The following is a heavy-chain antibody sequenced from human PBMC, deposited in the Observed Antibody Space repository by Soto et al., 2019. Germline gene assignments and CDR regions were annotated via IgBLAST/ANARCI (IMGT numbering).Heavy chain of an antibody. D-gene: IGHD2-2*01. V-gene: IGHV3-23*01. CDR3: AKDFKASIVVVPAAISCDY. CDR1: GFTFSSYA. J-gene: IGHJ4*02. Sequence: GGSLRLSCAASGFTFSSYAMSWVRQAPGKGLEWVSAISGSGGSTYYADSVKGRFTISRDNSKNTLYLQMNSLRAEDTAVYYCAKDFKASIVVVPAAISCDYWGQGTLVNVSS. CDR2: ISGSGGST.